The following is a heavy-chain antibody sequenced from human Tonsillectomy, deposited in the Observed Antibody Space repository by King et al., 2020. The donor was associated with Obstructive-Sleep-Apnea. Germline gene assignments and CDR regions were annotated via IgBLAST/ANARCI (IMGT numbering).Heavy chain of an antibody. CDR3: ASGNSTSPGY. J-gene: IGHJ4*02. CDR1: GGSISSTNW. Sequence: QLQESGPGLVKPSGTLSLTCAVSGGSISSTNWWSWVRQPPGKGLEWIGEIYHSGSTNFNPSLKNRVTISIDKSENQFSRKLTSMTAADTAVYYCASGNSTSPGYWGQGTLVTVSS. CDR2: IYHSGST. V-gene: IGHV4-4*02. D-gene: IGHD2/OR15-2a*01.